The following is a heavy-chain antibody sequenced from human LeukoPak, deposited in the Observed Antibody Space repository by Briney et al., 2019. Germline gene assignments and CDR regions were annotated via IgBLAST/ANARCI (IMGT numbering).Heavy chain of an antibody. CDR3: ARDDSRGWYPGAFDI. Sequence: SETLSLTCTVSGGSISSYYWSWIRQPPGKGLEWIGYIYYSGSTNYNPSLKSRVTISVDTSKNQFSLKLSSVTAADTAVYYCARDDSRGWYPGAFDIWGQGTMVTVSS. CDR2: IYYSGST. D-gene: IGHD6-19*01. J-gene: IGHJ3*02. CDR1: GGSISSYY. V-gene: IGHV4-59*01.